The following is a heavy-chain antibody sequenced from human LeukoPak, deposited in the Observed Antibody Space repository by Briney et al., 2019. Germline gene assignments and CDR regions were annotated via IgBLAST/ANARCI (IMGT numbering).Heavy chain of an antibody. D-gene: IGHD3-10*01. V-gene: IGHV3-74*01. CDR1: GFTLSSYW. CDR3: ATSRRGFGGLWGY. Sequence: GGSLRLSCAASGFTLSSYWMNWLRQGPGKGLVWVSRINSDGSTTSYADSVKGRFTISRDNAKKSLYLQMNSLRAEDTAVYYCATSRRGFGGLWGYWGQGTLVTVSS. CDR2: INSDGSTT. J-gene: IGHJ4*02.